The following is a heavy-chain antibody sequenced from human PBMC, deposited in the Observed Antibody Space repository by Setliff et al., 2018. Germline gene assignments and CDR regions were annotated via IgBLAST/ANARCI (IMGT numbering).Heavy chain of an antibody. CDR3: ARGEGDGYGDYGRCAFDI. J-gene: IGHJ3*02. Sequence: SVKVSCKASGGTFSSYAISWVRQAPGQGLEWMGGIIPILGIANYAQKFQGRVTITADESTSTAYMELSSLRSEDTAVYYCARGEGDGYGDYGRCAFDIWGQGTMVTVSS. D-gene: IGHD4-17*01. CDR2: IIPILGIA. CDR1: GGTFSSYA. V-gene: IGHV1-69*10.